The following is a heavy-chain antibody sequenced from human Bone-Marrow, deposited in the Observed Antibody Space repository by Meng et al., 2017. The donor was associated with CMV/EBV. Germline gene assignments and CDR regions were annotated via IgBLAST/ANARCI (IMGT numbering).Heavy chain of an antibody. CDR2: ISSSSSTI. V-gene: IGHV3-11*04. Sequence: GGSLRLSCAVYGGSFSGYYWSWIRQPPGKGLEWVSYISSSSSTIYYADSVKGRFTISRDNAKNSLYLQMNSLRAEDTAVYYCARDHWRTALYYYGMDVWGQGTTVTVSS. CDR3: ARDHWRTALYYYGMDV. J-gene: IGHJ6*02. CDR1: GGSFSGYY. D-gene: IGHD1-1*01.